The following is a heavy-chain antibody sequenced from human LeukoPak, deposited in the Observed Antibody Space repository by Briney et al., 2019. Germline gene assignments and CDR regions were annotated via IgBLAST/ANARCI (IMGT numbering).Heavy chain of an antibody. J-gene: IGHJ3*02. CDR3: ARGGGHYDSSGRYAFDI. CDR2: ISAYNGNT. CDR1: GYTFTSYG. Sequence: ASVKVSCKASGYTFTSYGISWVRQAPGQGLEWMGWISAYNGNTNYAQKLQGRVTMTTDTSTSTAYMELRSLRSDDTAVYYCARGGGHYDSSGRYAFDIWGQGTMVTVSS. V-gene: IGHV1-18*01. D-gene: IGHD3-22*01.